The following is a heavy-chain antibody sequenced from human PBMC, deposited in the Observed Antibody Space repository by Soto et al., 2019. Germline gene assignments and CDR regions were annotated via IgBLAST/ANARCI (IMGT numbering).Heavy chain of an antibody. J-gene: IGHJ4*03. Sequence: VASVKVSCKASGYTFTSYAMHWVRQAPGQRLEWMGWINAGNGNTKYSQKIQGRVTITRDTSASTAYMELSSLRFEDTAVYYCARDLGGWPDYWGQGTTVTVSS. V-gene: IGHV1-3*01. CDR1: GYTFTSYA. CDR2: INAGNGNT. CDR3: ARDLGGWPDY. D-gene: IGHD2-15*01.